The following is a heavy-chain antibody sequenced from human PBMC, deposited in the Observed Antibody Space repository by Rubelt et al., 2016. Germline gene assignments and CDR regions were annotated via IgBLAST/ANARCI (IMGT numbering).Heavy chain of an antibody. Sequence: QLQLQESGPGLVKPSETLSLTCTVSGGSISSSSYYWGWIRQPPGKGLEWIGSIYYSGSTYYNPSLKSRVTISVDTSKNQLSLKLSSVTAADTAGYYCARRLTTVVTSYFDYWGQGTLVTVSS. V-gene: IGHV4-39*07. J-gene: IGHJ4*02. CDR3: ARRLTTVVTSYFDY. CDR1: GGSISSSSYY. D-gene: IGHD4-23*01. CDR2: IYYSGST.